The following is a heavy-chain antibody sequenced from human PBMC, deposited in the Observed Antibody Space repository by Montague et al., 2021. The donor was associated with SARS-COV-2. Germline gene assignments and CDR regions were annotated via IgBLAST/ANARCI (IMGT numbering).Heavy chain of an antibody. CDR1: GFTFSNYE. J-gene: IGHJ6*02. CDR3: ARDWGYGDFYYYGMDV. Sequence: FLRLSCAASGFTFSNYEMNWVRQAPGKGLEWVLYISSSGSTIYYADSVKGRFTISRDNAQNSLYLQMNSLRAEDTGVYYCARDWGYGDFYYYGMDVWGQGTTVTVSS. CDR2: ISSSGSTI. D-gene: IGHD4-17*01. V-gene: IGHV3-48*03.